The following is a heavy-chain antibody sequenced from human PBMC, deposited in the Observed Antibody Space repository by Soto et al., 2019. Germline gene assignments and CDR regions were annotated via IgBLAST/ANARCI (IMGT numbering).Heavy chain of an antibody. CDR3: ARDYYGSGSYYNGDYYYGMDV. J-gene: IGHJ6*02. CDR1: GGTFSSYA. D-gene: IGHD3-10*01. CDR2: IIPIFGTA. V-gene: IGHV1-69*01. Sequence: QVQLVQSGAEVKKPGSSVKVSCKASGGTFSSYAISWVRQAPGQGLEWMGGIIPIFGTANYAQKFQGRVTITADESTSTAYMELSSLRSEDTAVYYCARDYYGSGSYYNGDYYYGMDVWGQGTTVTVSS.